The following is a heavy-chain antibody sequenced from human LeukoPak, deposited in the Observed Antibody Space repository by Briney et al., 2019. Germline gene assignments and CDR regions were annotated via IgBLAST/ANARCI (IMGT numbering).Heavy chain of an antibody. V-gene: IGHV7-4-1*02. J-gene: IGHJ6*03. CDR2: INTNTGNP. CDR1: GYTFTSYA. CDR3: ARPGSGWYGSPYYYYYYMDV. Sequence: ASVKVSCKASGYTFTSYAMNWVRQAPGQGLEWMGWINTNTGNPTYAQGFTGRFVFSLDTSVSTAYLQISSLKAEDTAVYYCARPGSGWYGSPYYYYYYMDVWGKGTTVTVSS. D-gene: IGHD6-19*01.